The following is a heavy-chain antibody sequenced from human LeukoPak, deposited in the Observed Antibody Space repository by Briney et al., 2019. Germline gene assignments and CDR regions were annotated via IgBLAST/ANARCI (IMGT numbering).Heavy chain of an antibody. CDR1: GYTFTTYG. Sequence: ASVKVSCEASGYTFTTYGISWVRQAPGQGLEWMGWISAYNGHIKYAKKLQGRVTMTADISTSTAYMDLRSLRSEDTAVYYCAREDYYDSGSNDYWGQGTLVTVSS. CDR2: ISAYNGHI. CDR3: AREDYYDSGSNDY. V-gene: IGHV1-18*01. J-gene: IGHJ4*02. D-gene: IGHD3-22*01.